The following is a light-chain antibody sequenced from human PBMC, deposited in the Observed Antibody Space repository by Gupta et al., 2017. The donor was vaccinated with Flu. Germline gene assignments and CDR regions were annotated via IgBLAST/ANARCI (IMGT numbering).Light chain of an antibody. CDR2: DAS. V-gene: IGKV3-11*01. CDR3: QQRNNWPS. J-gene: IGKJ4*01. Sequence: ASQRVSNYLAWYQQKPGKAPMLLIYDASNTATGIPTRFGGSGYATYFTLTSSSLEPEVFAVYFFQQRNNWPSFGGGTKVEIK. CDR1: QRVSNY.